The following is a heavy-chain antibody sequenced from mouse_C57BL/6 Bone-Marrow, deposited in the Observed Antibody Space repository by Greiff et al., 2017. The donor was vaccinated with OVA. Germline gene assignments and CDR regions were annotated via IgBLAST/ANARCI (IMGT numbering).Heavy chain of an antibody. CDR2: ISNLAYSI. V-gene: IGHV5-15*01. CDR3: ARHNGYYDY. J-gene: IGHJ2*01. D-gene: IGHD2-3*01. CDR1: GFTFSDYG. Sequence: EVKLMESGGGLVQPGGSLKLSCAASGFTFSDYGMGWVRQAPRKGPEWVAFISNLAYSIYYADTVTGRFTISRENAKNTLYLEMSSLRSEDTAMYYCARHNGYYDYWGQGTTLTVSS.